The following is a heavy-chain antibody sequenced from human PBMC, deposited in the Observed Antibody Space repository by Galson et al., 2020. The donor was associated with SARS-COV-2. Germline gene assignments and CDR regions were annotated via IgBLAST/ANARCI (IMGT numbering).Heavy chain of an antibody. V-gene: IGHV3-23*01. Sequence: GGSLRLSCAASGFNFRLSVMSWVRQASGEGLEWVSSISRNSFNTFYADSVKGRFTISRDNSRDTLYLQMDSLRVEDTAVYYCARTSGSHYQYFDDWGQGTLVSVSS. CDR3: ARTSGSHYQYFDD. J-gene: IGHJ4*02. CDR2: ISRNSFNT. D-gene: IGHD5-12*01. CDR1: GFNFRLSV.